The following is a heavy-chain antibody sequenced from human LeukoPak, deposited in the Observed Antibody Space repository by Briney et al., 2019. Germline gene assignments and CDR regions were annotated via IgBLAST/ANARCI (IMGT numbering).Heavy chain of an antibody. CDR1: ADSISSYY. CDR2: IYYSGST. Sequence: PSETLSLTCTVSADSISSYYWSWIRQSPGKGLEWIGYIYYSGSTNDNPSLKSRVTISVDTSKNQFSLNLNSVTAADTAVYFCARGSPPTKAFDMWGQGTVVTVSS. V-gene: IGHV4-59*12. CDR3: ARGSPPTKAFDM. J-gene: IGHJ3*02.